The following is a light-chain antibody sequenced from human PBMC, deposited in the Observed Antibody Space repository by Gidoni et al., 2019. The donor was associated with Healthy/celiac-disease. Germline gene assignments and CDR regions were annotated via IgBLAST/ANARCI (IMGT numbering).Light chain of an antibody. V-gene: IGKV1-5*01. CDR3: QQYNSYSAYT. J-gene: IGKJ2*01. CDR2: DAS. CDR1: QSISSW. Sequence: DIQMTQSPSPLSAAVGDRVTITCRASQSISSWFAWYQQKPGKAPKLLIYDASSLESGVPSRFSGSGSGTEFTLTISSLQPDDFATYYCQQYNSYSAYTFXXXTKLEIK.